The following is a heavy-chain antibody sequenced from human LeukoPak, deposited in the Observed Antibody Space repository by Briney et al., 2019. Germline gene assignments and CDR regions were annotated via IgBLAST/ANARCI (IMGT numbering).Heavy chain of an antibody. CDR1: GGTFSSYA. CDR2: IIPIFGTA. V-gene: IGHV1-69*13. Sequence: SVKVSCKASGGTFSSYAISWVRQAPGQGLEWMGGIIPIFGTANYAQKFQGRVTITADESTSTAYMELSSLRSENTAVYYCASVDTGARVYYYYGMDVWGQGTTVTVSS. CDR3: ASVDTGARVYYYYGMDV. J-gene: IGHJ6*02. D-gene: IGHD5-18*01.